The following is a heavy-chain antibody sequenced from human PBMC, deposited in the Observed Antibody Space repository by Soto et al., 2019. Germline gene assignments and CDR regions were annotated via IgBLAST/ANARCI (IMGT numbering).Heavy chain of an antibody. Sequence: PGESXRLSCSSSGFTFINACMSWFRQAPGKGLEWVGRIKSKTDGGTTDYAAPVKGRFTISRDDSKNTLYLQMNSLKTEDTAVYYCNTDPLTYYVHNFDHWGQGTLVTVSS. CDR3: NTDPLTYYVHNFDH. D-gene: IGHD3-10*02. J-gene: IGHJ4*02. CDR1: GFTFINAC. V-gene: IGHV3-15*01. CDR2: IKSKTDGGTT.